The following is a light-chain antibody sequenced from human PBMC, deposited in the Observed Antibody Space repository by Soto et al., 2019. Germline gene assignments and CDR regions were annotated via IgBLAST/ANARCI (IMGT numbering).Light chain of an antibody. Sequence: DIQMTQSPSTLSASVGDRVTITFRASQSISSSLAWYQQKPGKAPTLLIYKAPSLESGVPSRFSGSGSGTEFTLSISSLQPDEFATYYCQQFNSFSWPFGQGTKVEIK. CDR1: QSISSS. CDR2: KAP. J-gene: IGKJ1*01. V-gene: IGKV1-5*03. CDR3: QQFNSFSWP.